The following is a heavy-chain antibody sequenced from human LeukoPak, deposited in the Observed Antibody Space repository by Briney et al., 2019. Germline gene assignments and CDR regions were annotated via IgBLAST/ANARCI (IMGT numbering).Heavy chain of an antibody. CDR1: GFTFDDYA. J-gene: IGHJ6*02. CDR3: AKDKSTYSSLWDYYGMDV. D-gene: IGHD6-19*01. V-gene: IGHV3-9*01. CDR2: ISWNSGSI. Sequence: GGSLRLSCAASGFTFDDYAMHWVRQAPGKGLEWISGISWNSGSIGYADSVKGRFTISRDNAKNSLYLQMNSLRAEDTALYYCAKDKSTYSSLWDYYGMDVWGQGTTVTVSS.